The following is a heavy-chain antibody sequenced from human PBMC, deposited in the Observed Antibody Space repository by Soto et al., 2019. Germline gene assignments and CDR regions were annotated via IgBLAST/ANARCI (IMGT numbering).Heavy chain of an antibody. CDR3: ARSPTQRLLHPRYCDF. J-gene: IGHJ4*02. D-gene: IGHD2-15*01. CDR2: IYPGDSDT. V-gene: IGHV5-51*01. Sequence: PGESLKISCKGSGYSFTTSWIGWVRQVPGKGLEWMGIIYPGDSDTRYSPSFQGQVTISADKSISTAYLQWSSLKASDTAMYYCARSPTQRLLHPRYCDFWGKGTLVTVSS. CDR1: GYSFTTSW.